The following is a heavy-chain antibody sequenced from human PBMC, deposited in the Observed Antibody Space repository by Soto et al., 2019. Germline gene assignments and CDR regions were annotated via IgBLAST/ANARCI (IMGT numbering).Heavy chain of an antibody. D-gene: IGHD6-19*01. CDR2: INLSGGST. V-gene: IGHV1-46*01. CDR1: GYTFTNYY. Sequence: QVQLVQSGAEVKKPGASVKVSCKASGYTFTNYYIHWVRQAPGQGLEWMGMINLSGGSTSYTRRFQGRVTLTRGSSTSTVYMELSSLRSEDTAVYYCARESQSSGWSWFDYWGQGTLVTVSS. J-gene: IGHJ4*02. CDR3: ARESQSSGWSWFDY.